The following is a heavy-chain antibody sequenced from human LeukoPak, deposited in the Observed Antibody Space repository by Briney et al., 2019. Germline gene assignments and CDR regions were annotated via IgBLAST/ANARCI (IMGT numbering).Heavy chain of an antibody. CDR3: ARAIAVADYYFDY. D-gene: IGHD6-19*01. Sequence: GASVKVSCKASGYTFTGYYMHWVRQAPGQGLEWMGWINPNSGGTNYAQKFQGWATMTRDTSISTAYMELSGLRSDDTAVYYCARAIAVADYYFDYWGQGTLVTVSS. CDR1: GYTFTGYY. CDR2: INPNSGGT. J-gene: IGHJ4*02. V-gene: IGHV1-2*04.